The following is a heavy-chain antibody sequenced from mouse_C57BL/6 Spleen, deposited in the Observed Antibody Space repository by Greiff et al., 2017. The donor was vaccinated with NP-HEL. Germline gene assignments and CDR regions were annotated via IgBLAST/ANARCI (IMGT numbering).Heavy chain of an antibody. CDR3: ARHGSNDYDDAWFAY. D-gene: IGHD2-4*01. CDR2: ISSGGSYT. CDR1: GFTFSSYG. V-gene: IGHV5-6*01. Sequence: VQLQQSGGDLVKPGGSLKLSCAASGFTFSSYGMSWVRQTPDKRLEWVATISSGGSYTYYPDSVKGRFTISRDNAKNTLYLQMSSLKSEDTAMYYCARHGSNDYDDAWFAYWGQGTLVTVSA. J-gene: IGHJ3*01.